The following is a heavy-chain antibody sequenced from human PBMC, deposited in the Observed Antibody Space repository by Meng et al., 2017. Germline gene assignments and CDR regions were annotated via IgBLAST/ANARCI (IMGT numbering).Heavy chain of an antibody. CDR3: ARDGVGSAYGSGSYFVVSRCGMDV. CDR2: ISAYNGNT. Sequence: ASVKVSCKASGYTFTSYGISWVRQAPGQGLEWMGWISAYNGNTNYAQKLQGRVTMTTDTSTSTAYMELRSLRSDDTAVYYRARDGVGSAYGSGSYFVVSRCGMDVWGQGTTVTVSS. D-gene: IGHD3-10*01. V-gene: IGHV1-18*01. J-gene: IGHJ6*02. CDR1: GYTFTSYG.